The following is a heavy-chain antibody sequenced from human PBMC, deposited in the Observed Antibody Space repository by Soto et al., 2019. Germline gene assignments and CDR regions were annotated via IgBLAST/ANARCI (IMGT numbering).Heavy chain of an antibody. CDR1: GGSMTSYY. J-gene: IGHJ2*01. CDR3: ARAYFDFTGGYSPYWYSEV. V-gene: IGHV4-59*01. Sequence: SETLSLTCRVSGGSMTSYYWNWLRQSPGKGLEWIGDIEDAGSTKFNPSLRWRVSMSILTSQGQVSLTLDSVTAADTAVYYCARAYFDFTGGYSPYWYSEVWGRGTLVTVSS. D-gene: IGHD3-3*01. CDR2: IEDAGST.